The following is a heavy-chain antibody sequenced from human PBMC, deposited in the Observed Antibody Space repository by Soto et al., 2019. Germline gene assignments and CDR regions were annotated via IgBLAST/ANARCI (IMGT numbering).Heavy chain of an antibody. V-gene: IGHV3-9*01. D-gene: IGHD3-10*01. CDR1: GFTFDDYA. Sequence: SLRLSCAASGFTFDDYAMHWVRQAPGKGLEWVSVIIWNSGSIGYADSVKGRFTISRDNAKNSLYLQMNSLRAEDTALYYCAKGYYGSGLMFDYWGQGTLVTVSS. J-gene: IGHJ4*02. CDR3: AKGYYGSGLMFDY. CDR2: IIWNSGSI.